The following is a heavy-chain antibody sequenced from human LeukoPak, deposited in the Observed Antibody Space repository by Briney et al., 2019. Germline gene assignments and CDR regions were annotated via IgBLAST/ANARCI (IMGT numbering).Heavy chain of an antibody. V-gene: IGHV3-11*01. CDR3: ARGLSPDGYKYYFDY. D-gene: IGHD5-24*01. J-gene: IGHJ4*02. CDR2: ISSSGTTI. CDR1: GFTFSDYY. Sequence: GGSLRLSCAASGFTFSDYYMSWIRQAPGKGLEWVSSISSSGTTIYYADSVKGRFTISRDNAKNSLYLQMNSLRAEDTAVYYCARGLSPDGYKYYFDYWGQGTLVTVSS.